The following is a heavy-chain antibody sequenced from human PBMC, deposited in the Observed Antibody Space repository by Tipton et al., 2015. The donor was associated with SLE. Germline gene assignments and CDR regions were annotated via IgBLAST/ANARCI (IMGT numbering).Heavy chain of an antibody. CDR2: ISSSSSTI. Sequence: SLRLSCAASGFTFSSYSMNWVRQAPGKGLEWVSYISSSSSTIYYADSAKGRFTISRDNAKNSLYLQMNSLRAEDTAVYYCARVWDDYGDYWGQGTLVTVSS. CDR1: GFTFSSYS. CDR3: ARVWDDYGDY. D-gene: IGHD1-26*01. V-gene: IGHV3-48*01. J-gene: IGHJ4*02.